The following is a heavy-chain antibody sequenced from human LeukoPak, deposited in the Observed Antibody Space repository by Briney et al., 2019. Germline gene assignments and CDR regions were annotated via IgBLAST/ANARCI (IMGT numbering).Heavy chain of an antibody. J-gene: IGHJ4*02. CDR2: ISSSSSTI. D-gene: IGHD1/OR15-1a*01. CDR1: GFTFSSYS. CDR3: ARGTTYYFDY. V-gene: IGHV3-48*04. Sequence: GGSLRLSCAASGFTFSSYSMNWVRQAPGKGLEWVSYISSSSSTIYYADSVKGRFTISRDNAKNSLYLQMNGLRAEDTAVYYCARGTTYYFDYWGQGTLVTVSS.